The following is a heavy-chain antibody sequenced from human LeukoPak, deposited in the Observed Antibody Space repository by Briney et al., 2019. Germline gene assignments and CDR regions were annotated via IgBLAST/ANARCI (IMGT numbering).Heavy chain of an antibody. J-gene: IGHJ4*02. CDR1: GYTFNSYA. CDR3: AKNTGQTSEYSYGFNC. Sequence: AGGSLTLSCAASGYTFNSYAMSWVRQAPGKGVEGVSDISGNGGSTYYADSVKGRFTISRDNSKNTVYLQMNSLRAEDTAVYYCAKNTGQTSEYSYGFNCWGQGTLVTVSS. D-gene: IGHD5-18*01. CDR2: ISGNGGST. V-gene: IGHV3-23*01.